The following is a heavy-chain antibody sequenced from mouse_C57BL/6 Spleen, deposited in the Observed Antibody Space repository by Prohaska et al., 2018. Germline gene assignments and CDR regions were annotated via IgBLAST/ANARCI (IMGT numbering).Heavy chain of an antibody. CDR3: ARSGSSMYWYFDV. CDR2: INPNNGGT. V-gene: IGHV1-26*01. CDR1: GYTFTDYY. D-gene: IGHD1-1*01. Sequence: EVQLQQSGPELVKPGASVKISCKASGYTFTDYYMNWVKQSHGKSLEWIGDINPNNGGTSYNQKFKGKATLTVDKSSSTAYMELRSLTSEDSAVYYCARSGSSMYWYFDVWGTGTTVTVSS. J-gene: IGHJ1*03.